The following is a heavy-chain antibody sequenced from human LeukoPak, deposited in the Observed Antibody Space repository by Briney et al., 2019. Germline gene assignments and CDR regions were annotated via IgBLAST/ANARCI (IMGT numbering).Heavy chain of an antibody. Sequence: ASVKVSCKASGYTFTSSGISWVRHAPGQGLEWMGWISAYNGNTNYAQKLQGRVTMTTDTSTSTAYMELRSLRSHDTGVYYCARDPHYYGSGSYYNSNWFDPWGQGTLVTVSS. V-gene: IGHV1-18*04. J-gene: IGHJ5*02. CDR2: ISAYNGNT. D-gene: IGHD3-10*01. CDR1: GYTFTSSG. CDR3: ARDPHYYGSGSYYNSNWFDP.